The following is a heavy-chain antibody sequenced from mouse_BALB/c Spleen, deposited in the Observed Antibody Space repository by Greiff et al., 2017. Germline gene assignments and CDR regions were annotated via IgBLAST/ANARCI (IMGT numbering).Heavy chain of an antibody. CDR1: GFTFSSYT. D-gene: IGHD6-1*01. V-gene: IGHV5-12-2*01. CDR2: ISNGGGST. J-gene: IGHJ2*01. Sequence: EVNLVESGGGLVQPGGSLKLSCAASGFTFSSYTMSWVRQTPEKRLEWVAYISNGGGSTYYPDTVKGRFTISRDNAKNTLYLQMSSLKSEDTAMYYCARRGASSEYYFDYWGQGTTLTVSS. CDR3: ARRGASSEYYFDY.